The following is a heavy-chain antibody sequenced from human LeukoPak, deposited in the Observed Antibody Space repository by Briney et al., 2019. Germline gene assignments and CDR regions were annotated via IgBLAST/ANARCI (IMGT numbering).Heavy chain of an antibody. J-gene: IGHJ4*02. CDR1: GGSISSSSYY. V-gene: IGHV4-39*01. Sequence: SETLSLTCTVSGGSISSSSYYWGWIRQPPGKGLEWIGSIYYSGSTYYNPSLKSRVTISVDTSKNQFSLKLSSVTAADTAVYYCAIPGYSSGWPFDFWGQGTLVTVSS. D-gene: IGHD6-19*01. CDR2: IYYSGST. CDR3: AIPGYSSGWPFDF.